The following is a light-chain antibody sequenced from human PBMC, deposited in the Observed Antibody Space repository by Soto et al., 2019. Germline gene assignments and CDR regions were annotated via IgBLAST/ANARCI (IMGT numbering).Light chain of an antibody. CDR3: QKYNTRPYT. CDR2: DAL. Sequence: DIQMTQSPSTLSASVGDRVTITCRASQSIGTWLAWYQKKPGKAPILLIYDALSLESGVPSRFSGSGYGTEFTLTISSLQPDDFVTYYCQKYNTRPYTFGQGTKLEIK. V-gene: IGKV1-5*01. J-gene: IGKJ2*01. CDR1: QSIGTW.